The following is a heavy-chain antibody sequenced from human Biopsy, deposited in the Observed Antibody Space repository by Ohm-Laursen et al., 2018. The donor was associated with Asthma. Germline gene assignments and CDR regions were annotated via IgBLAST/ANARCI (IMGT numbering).Heavy chain of an antibody. Sequence: SDTRSLTCTVSGASIRGSGSYWAWIRQAPGKGPEWIGTTHYSGSTFYKPSLRSRVTMSLDTSTNQFSLRLRSVTATDTAVYYCASPVNRAFGGYEWAAVFDYWGQGILVTVSS. CDR1: GASIRGSGSY. CDR3: ASPVNRAFGGYEWAAVFDY. D-gene: IGHD5-12*01. V-gene: IGHV4-39*01. J-gene: IGHJ4*02. CDR2: THYSGST.